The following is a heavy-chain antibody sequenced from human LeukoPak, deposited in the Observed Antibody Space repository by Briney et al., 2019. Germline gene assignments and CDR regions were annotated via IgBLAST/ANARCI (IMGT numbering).Heavy chain of an antibody. CDR1: GVSISSSNSY. V-gene: IGHV4-39*02. D-gene: IGHD3-3*01. CDR3: ARERSEGDYDFWRNRRRVYYFDY. Sequence: SETLSLTCTVSGVSISSSNSYWGWIRQPPGKGLEWIGSIYYSGNTYYNASLKSQVSISMDTSKNQFSLRLTSVTAADTAVYYCARERSEGDYDFWRNRRRVYYFDYWGQGTPVTVSS. CDR2: IYYSGNT. J-gene: IGHJ4*02.